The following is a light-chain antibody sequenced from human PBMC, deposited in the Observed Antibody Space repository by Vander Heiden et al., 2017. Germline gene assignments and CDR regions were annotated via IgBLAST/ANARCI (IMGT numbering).Light chain of an antibody. CDR3: QQYRTDWT. CDR2: KAT. Sequence: DIQTTQSPSTLSASVGDTVTITCRASESVNMWLAWYQQQPGQAPNVLIHKATTLKSGVPSWFSGRGFGTEFTITISRLEPDDFATYYCQQYRTDWTFGQGTKVEI. V-gene: IGKV1-5*03. J-gene: IGKJ1*01. CDR1: ESVNMW.